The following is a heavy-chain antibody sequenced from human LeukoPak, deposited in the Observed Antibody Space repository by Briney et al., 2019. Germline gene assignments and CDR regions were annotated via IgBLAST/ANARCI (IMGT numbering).Heavy chain of an antibody. CDR3: ARGEWRYSSGWYASNYYYSYYMDV. CDR2: IYTSGST. Sequence: SETLSLTCTVSGGSISSGSYYWSWIRQPAGKGLEWIGRIYTSGSTTYNPSLKSRVTISVDTSKNQFSLKLSSVTAADTAVYYCARGEWRYSSGWYASNYYYSYYMDVWGKGTTVTISS. D-gene: IGHD6-19*01. V-gene: IGHV4-61*02. J-gene: IGHJ6*03. CDR1: GGSISSGSYY.